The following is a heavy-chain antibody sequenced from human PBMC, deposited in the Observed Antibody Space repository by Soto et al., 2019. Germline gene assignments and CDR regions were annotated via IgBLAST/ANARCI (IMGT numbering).Heavy chain of an antibody. CDR2: ISTYNGNT. CDR1: GYTFTSYG. V-gene: IGHV1-18*01. Sequence: ASVKVSCKASGYTFTSYGISWVRQAPGQGLEWMGWISTYNGNTNYAQKLQGRVTMTTDTSTSTAYMELRSLRSEDTAVYFCASGYDFWSGYYRGGLDYWGQGSLVTVSS. J-gene: IGHJ4*02. CDR3: ASGYDFWSGYYRGGLDY. D-gene: IGHD3-3*01.